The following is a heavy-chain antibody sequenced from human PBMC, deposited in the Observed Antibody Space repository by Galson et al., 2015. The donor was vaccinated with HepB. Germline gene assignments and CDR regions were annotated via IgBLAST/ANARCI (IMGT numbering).Heavy chain of an antibody. V-gene: IGHV6-1*01. CDR3: AREGFTTSNYYYYMDV. J-gene: IGHJ6*03. CDR1: GDSVSSNSAA. CDR2: TYYRSKWYN. Sequence: CAISGDSVSSNSAAWNWIRQSPSRGLEWLGRTYYRSKWYNDYAESVKSRIDINPDTSKNQFSLQLNSATPEDTAVYYCAREGFTTSNYYYYMDVWGKGTTVTVSS. D-gene: IGHD3-22*01.